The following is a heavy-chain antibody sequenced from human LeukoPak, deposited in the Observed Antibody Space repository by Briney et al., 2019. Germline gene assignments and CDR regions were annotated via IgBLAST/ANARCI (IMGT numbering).Heavy chain of an antibody. Sequence: GGSLRLSCAASGFTFSSYGMHWVRQAPGKGLEWVAVIWYDESNKYYADSVKGRFTISRDNSKNTLYLQMNSLRAEDTAVYYCARGKIVATIFDYWGQGTLVTVSS. V-gene: IGHV3-33*01. J-gene: IGHJ4*02. CDR3: ARGKIVATIFDY. D-gene: IGHD5-12*01. CDR2: IWYDESNK. CDR1: GFTFSSYG.